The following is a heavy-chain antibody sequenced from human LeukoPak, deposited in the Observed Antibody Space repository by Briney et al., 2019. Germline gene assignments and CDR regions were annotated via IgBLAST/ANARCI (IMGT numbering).Heavy chain of an antibody. V-gene: IGHV3-30*02. D-gene: IGHD2-2*01. CDR1: GFTFSSYG. CDR2: IRYDGSNK. Sequence: GGSLRPSCAASGFTFSSYGMHWVRQAPGKGLEWVAFIRYDGSNKYYADSVKGRFTISRDNSKNTLYLQMNSLRAEDTAVYYCAKRGGYCSSTSCHRLNWFDPWGQGTLVTVSS. J-gene: IGHJ5*02. CDR3: AKRGGYCSSTSCHRLNWFDP.